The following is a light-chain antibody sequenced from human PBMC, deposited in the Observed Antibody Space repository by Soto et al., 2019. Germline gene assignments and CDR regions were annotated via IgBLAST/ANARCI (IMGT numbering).Light chain of an antibody. J-gene: IGLJ1*01. CDR1: SSDVGGYNF. V-gene: IGLV2-8*01. Sequence: QSVLTQPPSASGSPGQSVTISCTGTSSDVGGYNFVSWYQQYPGKAPKLMIYEVNKRPSGVPNRFSGSKSGNTASLTVSGLQAEDEADYYCSSYVGYTNRYVFGTGTKLTVL. CDR3: SSYVGYTNRYV. CDR2: EVN.